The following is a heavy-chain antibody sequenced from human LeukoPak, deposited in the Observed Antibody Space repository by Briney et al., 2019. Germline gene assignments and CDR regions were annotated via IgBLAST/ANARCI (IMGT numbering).Heavy chain of an antibody. V-gene: IGHV3-74*03. CDR3: ARARDYLMDV. J-gene: IGHJ6*02. CDR2: IDRDGTET. Sequence: PGGSLRLSCAASGFPFSIYGMHWVRQAPGKGLVWVSRIDRDGTETTNADSVKGRFTISRDNAKNTLFLQMSSLRAEDTAVYYCARARDYLMDVWGQGTTVTVSS. CDR1: GFPFSIYG.